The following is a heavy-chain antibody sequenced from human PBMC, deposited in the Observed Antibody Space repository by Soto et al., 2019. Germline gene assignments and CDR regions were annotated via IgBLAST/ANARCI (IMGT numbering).Heavy chain of an antibody. V-gene: IGHV4-34*01. J-gene: IGHJ3*02. D-gene: IGHD1-26*01. Sequence: PSETLSLTCAVYGGSFSGYYWSWIRQPPGKGLEWIGEINHSGSTNYNPSLKSRVTISVDTSKNQFSLKLSSVTAADTAVYYCARAWDDSRAFDIWGQGTMVTVSS. CDR2: INHSGST. CDR1: GGSFSGYY. CDR3: ARAWDDSRAFDI.